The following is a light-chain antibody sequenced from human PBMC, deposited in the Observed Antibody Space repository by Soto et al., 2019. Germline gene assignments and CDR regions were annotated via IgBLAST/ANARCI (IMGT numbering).Light chain of an antibody. V-gene: IGKV3-20*01. J-gene: IGKJ3*01. CDR1: QSVSSSY. Sequence: EIVLTQSPGTLSLSPGERATLSCRASQSVSSSYLAWYQQKPGQAPRLLIHGASSRATGIPDRFSGSGSGTDFTLTISRLEPEDFAVYYCQQYGSSIFTFGPGTKVDMK. CDR2: GAS. CDR3: QQYGSSIFT.